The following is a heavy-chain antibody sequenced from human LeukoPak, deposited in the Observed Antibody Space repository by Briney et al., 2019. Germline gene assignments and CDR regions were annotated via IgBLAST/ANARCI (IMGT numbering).Heavy chain of an antibody. D-gene: IGHD2/OR15-2a*01. J-gene: IGHJ3*02. CDR2: ITGSGGST. Sequence: SAGSLRLSCAASGLIFDNYAMSWVRQAPGKGLEWVSTITGSGGSTYVADSVKGRFTISRDNSNNTLSLQMKSLRAEDTALYHCAKWTCTSTSCYGNAFDIWGQGTVVTVSS. CDR3: AKWTCTSTSCYGNAFDI. V-gene: IGHV3-23*01. CDR1: GLIFDNYA.